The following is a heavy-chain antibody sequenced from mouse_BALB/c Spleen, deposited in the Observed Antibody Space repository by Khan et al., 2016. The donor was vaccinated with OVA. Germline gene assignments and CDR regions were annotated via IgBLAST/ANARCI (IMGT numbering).Heavy chain of an antibody. CDR3: SRPPHFSYVMVY. Sequence: QIQLVQSGPELKKPGETVKISCKASGYTFTNYGMNWVKQAPGKGLKWMGWINTYTGESTYAGDFKGRFAFSLETSASTAFLQINNLKNEDTATYFCSRPPHFSYVMVYWGQGTSVTVSS. CDR1: GYTFTNYG. J-gene: IGHJ4*01. CDR2: INTYTGES. V-gene: IGHV9-3-1*01.